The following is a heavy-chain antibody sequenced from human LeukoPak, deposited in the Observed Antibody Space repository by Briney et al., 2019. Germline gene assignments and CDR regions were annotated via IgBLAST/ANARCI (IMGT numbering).Heavy chain of an antibody. CDR2: INPNSGGT. V-gene: IGHV1-2*06. CDR1: GYTFTGYY. CDR3: ARVGGIAAARPKN. Sequence: ASVKVSCKASGYTFTGYYMHRVRQAPGQGLEWMGRINPNSGGTNYAQKFQGRVTMTRDTSISTAYMELSRLRSDETAVYYCARVGGIAAARPKNWGQGTPVTVSS. D-gene: IGHD6-13*01. J-gene: IGHJ4*02.